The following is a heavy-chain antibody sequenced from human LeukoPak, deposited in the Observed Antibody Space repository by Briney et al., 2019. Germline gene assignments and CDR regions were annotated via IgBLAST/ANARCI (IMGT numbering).Heavy chain of an antibody. Sequence: GGSLTLSCAAYGLRFSDYWMTWVRQAPGKGLECVANIKTDGSAKYYPDSVKGRFTVSTDNAKNSLYLQMNNMRVEDTAIYYCTKDLNHDSSGWGQGTLVSVSS. D-gene: IGHD3-22*01. J-gene: IGHJ4*02. CDR1: GLRFSDYW. V-gene: IGHV3-7*01. CDR2: IKTDGSAK. CDR3: TKDLNHDSSG.